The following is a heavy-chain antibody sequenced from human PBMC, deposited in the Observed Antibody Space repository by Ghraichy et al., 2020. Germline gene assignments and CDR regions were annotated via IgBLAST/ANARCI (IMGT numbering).Heavy chain of an antibody. J-gene: IGHJ4*02. CDR1: GGSFSGYY. Sequence: SETLSLTCAVYGGSFSGYYWSWIRQPPGKGLEWIGEINHSGSTNYNPSLKSRVTISVDTSKNQFSLKLSSVTAADTAVYYCARGTIFGPWLRPATFDYWGQGTLVTVSS. CDR3: ARGTIFGPWLRPATFDY. D-gene: IGHD3-3*01. V-gene: IGHV4-34*01. CDR2: INHSGST.